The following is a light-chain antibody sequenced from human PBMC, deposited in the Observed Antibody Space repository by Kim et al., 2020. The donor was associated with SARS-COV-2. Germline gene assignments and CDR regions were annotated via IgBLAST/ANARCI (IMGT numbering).Light chain of an antibody. CDR3: LQCKGYSTWT. Sequence: SVGDRFTITCRASQSIISLLAWYQQKPGKAPKLLIYDASSLESGVPSRFSGSGSGTEFTLTISSLQPDDFATYYCLQCKGYSTWTCGQGTKVDIK. CDR2: DAS. J-gene: IGKJ1*01. CDR1: QSIISL. V-gene: IGKV1-5*01.